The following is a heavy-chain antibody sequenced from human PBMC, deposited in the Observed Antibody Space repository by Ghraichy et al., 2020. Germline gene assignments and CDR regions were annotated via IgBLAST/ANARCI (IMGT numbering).Heavy chain of an antibody. J-gene: IGHJ4*01. CDR1: GFSFSSYE. CDR2: ISESSSLT. Sequence: GGSLRLSCTASGFSFSSYEMNWVRQAPGKGLEWVSYISESSSLTWYSDSVKGRFTISRDNAKNSLYLQMNNLRAEDTAVYYCARDSGTCRDRTCNHFDYWGQGSLVTVSS. V-gene: IGHV3-48*03. CDR3: ARDSGTCRDRTCNHFDY. D-gene: IGHD2/OR15-2a*01.